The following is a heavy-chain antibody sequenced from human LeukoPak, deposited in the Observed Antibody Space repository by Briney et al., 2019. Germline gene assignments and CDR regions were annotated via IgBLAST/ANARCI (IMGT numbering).Heavy chain of an antibody. Sequence: SETLSLTCAVYGGSFSGYYWSWIRQPPGKGLEWIGEINHSGSTNYNPSLKSRVTISVDTSKNQFSLKLSSVTAADTAVYYCAILKPPYSSSWYWFDPWGQGTLVTVSS. J-gene: IGHJ5*02. CDR2: INHSGST. CDR3: AILKPPYSSSWYWFDP. D-gene: IGHD6-13*01. CDR1: GGSFSGYY. V-gene: IGHV4-34*01.